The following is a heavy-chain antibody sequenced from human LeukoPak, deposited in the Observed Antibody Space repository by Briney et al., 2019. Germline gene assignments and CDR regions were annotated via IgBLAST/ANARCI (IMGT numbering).Heavy chain of an antibody. CDR1: GGSISSYY. CDR3: ASTHSSGDGTIDY. J-gene: IGHJ4*02. CDR2: IYYSGST. V-gene: IGHV4-59*01. Sequence: SVTPSLTCTVSGGSISSYYWSWIRQPPGKGLEWIGYIYYSGSTNYNPSLKSRVTISVDTSKNQFSLKLSSVTAADTAVYYCASTHSSGDGTIDYWGQGTLVTVSS. D-gene: IGHD6-19*01.